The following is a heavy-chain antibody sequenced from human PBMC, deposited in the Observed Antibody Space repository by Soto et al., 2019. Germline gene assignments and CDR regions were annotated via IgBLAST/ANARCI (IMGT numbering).Heavy chain of an antibody. D-gene: IGHD1-1*01. V-gene: IGHV1-69*13. CDR2: IIPIFGTA. Sequence: GASVKVSCKASGGTFSSYAISWVLQAPGQGLEWMGGIIPIFGTANYAQKFQGRVTITADESTSTAYMELSSLRSEDTAVYYCARQLESHIRGPLDYWGQGTLVTVSS. J-gene: IGHJ4*02. CDR3: ARQLESHIRGPLDY. CDR1: GGTFSSYA.